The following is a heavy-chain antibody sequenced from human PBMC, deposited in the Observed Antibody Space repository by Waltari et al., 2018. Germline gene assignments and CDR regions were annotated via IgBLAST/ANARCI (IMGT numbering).Heavy chain of an antibody. CDR3: ATYIGASVGTAAFDV. V-gene: IGHV4-39*01. J-gene: IGHJ3*01. Sequence: QLQLQESGPGLVKPSETLSLTCSVSGFSITSNRHYWGWIRQPPGQGLEWSGTMSYSGATSSSPSLKSRVTISRDTSKNQLSLKLGSVTAADTAVYYCATYIGASVGTAAFDVWGQGTMVTVSS. CDR2: MSYSGAT. D-gene: IGHD5-12*01. CDR1: GFSITSNRHY.